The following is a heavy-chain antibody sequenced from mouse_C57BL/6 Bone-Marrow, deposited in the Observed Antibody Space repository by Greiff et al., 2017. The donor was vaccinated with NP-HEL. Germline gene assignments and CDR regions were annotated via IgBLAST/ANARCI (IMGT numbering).Heavy chain of an antibody. J-gene: IGHJ1*03. V-gene: IGHV5-4*01. D-gene: IGHD1-3*01. CDR1: GFTFSSYA. CDR2: LSDGGSYT. Sequence: EVKLMESGGGLVKPGGSLKLSCAASGFTFSSYAMSWVRQTPEKRLEWVATLSDGGSYTYYPDNVKGRFTISRDNAKNNLYLQMSHLKSEDTAMYYCAREDWVKSSWYFDVWGTGTTVTVSS. CDR3: AREDWVKSSWYFDV.